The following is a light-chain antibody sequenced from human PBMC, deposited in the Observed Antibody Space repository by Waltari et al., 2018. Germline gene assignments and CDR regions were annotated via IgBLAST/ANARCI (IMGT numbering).Light chain of an antibody. CDR1: RSNIGHNY. CDR2: RNN. V-gene: IGLV1-47*01. Sequence: QSVLTQPPSASGTPGQRVTISCSGSRSNIGHNYVYWYQQLPGTAPKLLIYRNNQRPSGVPDRFSGYKSGTSASLAISGLRSEDEADYYCAVWDDSLSGRVFGGGTKVTVL. J-gene: IGLJ3*02. CDR3: AVWDDSLSGRV.